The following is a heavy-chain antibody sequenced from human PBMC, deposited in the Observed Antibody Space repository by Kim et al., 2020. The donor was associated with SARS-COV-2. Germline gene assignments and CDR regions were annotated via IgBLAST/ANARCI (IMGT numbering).Heavy chain of an antibody. D-gene: IGHD2-21*01. CDR3: SKGLQSHSCCVAMDF. V-gene: IGHV3-23*01. CDR2: LTAHNVVM. CDR1: GFDFDTFA. Sequence: GGSLRLSCEGSGFDFDTFAITWVRQAPGKGLDWVSRLTAHNVVMYYANSVKGRFTASRDNSKASLHMQGLRGRATATYYCSKGLQSHSCCVAMDFWCQGT. J-gene: IGHJ6*02.